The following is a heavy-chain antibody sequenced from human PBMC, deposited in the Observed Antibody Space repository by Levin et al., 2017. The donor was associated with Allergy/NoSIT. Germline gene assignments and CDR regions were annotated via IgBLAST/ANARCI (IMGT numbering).Heavy chain of an antibody. V-gene: IGHV4-39*06. J-gene: IGHJ5*02. Sequence: SETLSLTCTVSGGSISSSSYYWGWIRQPPGKGLEWIGSIYYSGSTYYNPSLKSRVTISVDASKNQFTLKLGSVTAADTAVCYCTTLGYYYGSGRPTWGQGTLVTVSS. CDR1: GGSISSSSYY. CDR2: IYYSGST. CDR3: TTLGYYYGSGRPT. D-gene: IGHD3-10*01.